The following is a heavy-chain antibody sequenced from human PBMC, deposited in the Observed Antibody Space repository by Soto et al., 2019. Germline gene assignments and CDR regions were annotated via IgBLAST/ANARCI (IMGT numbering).Heavy chain of an antibody. CDR2: IYHSGST. V-gene: IGHV4-4*02. CDR3: ARQKLDVPAFFDY. D-gene: IGHD3-3*02. Sequence: PSETLSLTCAVSGVSFSSGNWWSWVRQSPGKGLEWIAGIYHSGSTNYNPSLQSRVTKSVDKSRNQFSLKLTSVTAADTAVYYCARQKLDVPAFFDYWGQGTLVTVSS. J-gene: IGHJ4*02. CDR1: GVSFSSGNW.